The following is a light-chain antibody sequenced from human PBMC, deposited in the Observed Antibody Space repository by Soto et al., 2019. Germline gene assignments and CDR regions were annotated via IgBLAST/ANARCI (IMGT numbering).Light chain of an antibody. CDR2: DAS. V-gene: IGKV3-20*01. CDR1: QSVSSSY. Sequence: ENVLTQSPGTLSLSPGERATLSCRASQSVSSSYLAWYQQKPGQAPRLLMSDASTRATGIPDRFSGSGSGTAFTLTISRLEPDDFAVYYCQQYGRSPRTFGQGTKLEIQ. CDR3: QQYGRSPRT. J-gene: IGKJ2*02.